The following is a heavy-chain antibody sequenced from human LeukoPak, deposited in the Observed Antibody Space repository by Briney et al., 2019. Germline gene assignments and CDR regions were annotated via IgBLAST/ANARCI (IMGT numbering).Heavy chain of an antibody. D-gene: IGHD1-26*01. CDR3: ARDVGGSLDY. Sequence: TGGSLRLSCEASGFTFITYWMAWVRQAPGKGLEWVANIKGDESARHQADSVKGRFTISRDNAKKSVYLQMSSLRGEDTAVYYCARDVGGSLDYWGQGTLVTVSS. CDR1: GFTFITYW. CDR2: IKGDESAR. J-gene: IGHJ4*02. V-gene: IGHV3-7*01.